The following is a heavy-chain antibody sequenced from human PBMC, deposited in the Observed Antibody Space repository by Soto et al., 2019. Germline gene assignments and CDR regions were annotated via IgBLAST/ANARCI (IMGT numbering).Heavy chain of an antibody. V-gene: IGHV3-21*01. CDR1: GFTLSSHT. Sequence: GGSLRLSCAASGFTLSSHTMNWFRQAPGKGLEWVSSISSTSSYIYYADSVKGRFTVSRDNAKNSLFLQMNSLRAEDTVVYYCARDEMAYYDRSDYPAHWGQGTLVTFSS. J-gene: IGHJ4*02. CDR3: ARDEMAYYDRSDYPAH. CDR2: ISSTSSYI. D-gene: IGHD3-22*01.